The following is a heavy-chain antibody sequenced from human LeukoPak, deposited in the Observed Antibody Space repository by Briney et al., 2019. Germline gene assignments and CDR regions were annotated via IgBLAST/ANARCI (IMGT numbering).Heavy chain of an antibody. J-gene: IGHJ4*02. CDR3: AKDKGDFWSGHNY. CDR1: GFTFSNYG. CDR2: IAGSGDNR. Sequence: GGPLRLPCRASGFTFSNYGMSGVPQAPGKGLEGVSWIAGSGDNRYYADSVKGRFAISRDNSKNTLYLQMLSLRAEDTAVYYCAKDKGDFWSGHNYWGQGTLVTVSS. D-gene: IGHD3-3*01. V-gene: IGHV3-23*01.